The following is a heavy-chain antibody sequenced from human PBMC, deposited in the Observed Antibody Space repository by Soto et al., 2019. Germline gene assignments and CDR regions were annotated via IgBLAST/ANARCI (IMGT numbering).Heavy chain of an antibody. CDR1: GYSFTSYW. D-gene: IGHD3-10*01. CDR2: IDPSDSYT. V-gene: IGHV5-10-1*01. CDR3: ARRLKVRGDYYYYYGMDV. Sequence: GESLKISCKGSGYSFTSYWIGWVRQMPGKGLEWMGRIDPSDSYTNYSPSFQGHVTISADKSISTAYLQWSSLKASDTAMYYWARRLKVRGDYYYYYGMDVWGQGTTVTGTS. J-gene: IGHJ6*02.